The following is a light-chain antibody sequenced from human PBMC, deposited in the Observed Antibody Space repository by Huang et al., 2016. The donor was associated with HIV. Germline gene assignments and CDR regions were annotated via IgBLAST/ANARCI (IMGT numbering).Light chain of an antibody. J-gene: IGKJ2*01. Sequence: ELVLTQSPATLSLSPGERVTLSCRASQSVSRYLSLYQQKPGQAPRLLIYDASHRATGIPARFSGSGSGTDFTLTISSLEPEDFAVYYCQQRSNWPPYTFGQGTKLEIK. CDR3: QQRSNWPPYT. V-gene: IGKV3-11*01. CDR2: DAS. CDR1: QSVSRY.